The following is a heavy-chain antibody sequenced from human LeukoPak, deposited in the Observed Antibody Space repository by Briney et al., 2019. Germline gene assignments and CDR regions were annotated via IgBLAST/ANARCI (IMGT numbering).Heavy chain of an antibody. J-gene: IGHJ4*02. Sequence: PSETLSLTCSVSFGSIRDYYCSWIRQPPGKGLEWIGYIYNSGTTSYNPSLKGQVTISVDTSKNQFSLKLSSVTAADKAVEYCARGNKYPGVFDYWGQGTLVTVSS. D-gene: IGHD1/OR15-1a*01. CDR2: IYNSGTT. CDR3: ARGNKYPGVFDY. V-gene: IGHV4-59*01. CDR1: FGSIRDYY.